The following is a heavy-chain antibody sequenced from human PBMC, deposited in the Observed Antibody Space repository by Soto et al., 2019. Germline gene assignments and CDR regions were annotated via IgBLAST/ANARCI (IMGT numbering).Heavy chain of an antibody. J-gene: IGHJ6*02. Sequence: GSLRLSFTASRLAFCNYSMSGVRHAPGKGLEWVGFIRSKAYGGTTEYAASVKGRFTISRDDSKSIAYLQMNSLKTEDTAVYYCTRDGLQDIVVVVAADPYYYYYGMDVWGQGTTVTVPS. D-gene: IGHD2-15*01. CDR2: IRSKAYGGTT. CDR1: RLAFCNYS. V-gene: IGHV3-49*04. CDR3: TRDGLQDIVVVVAADPYYYYYGMDV.